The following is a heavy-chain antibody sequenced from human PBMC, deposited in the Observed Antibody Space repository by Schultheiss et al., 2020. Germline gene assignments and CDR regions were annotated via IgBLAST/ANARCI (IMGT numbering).Heavy chain of an antibody. D-gene: IGHD2-21*02. J-gene: IGHJ4*02. CDR1: GFTFSDYY. CDR2: ISSSGSTI. Sequence: VGSLRVSCAASGFTFSDYYMSWIRQAPGKGLEWVSYISSSGSTIYYADSVKGRFTISRDNAKNSLYLQMNSLRAEDTAVYYCASGDCYSGFDYWGQGTLVSVSS. V-gene: IGHV3-11*01. CDR3: ASGDCYSGFDY.